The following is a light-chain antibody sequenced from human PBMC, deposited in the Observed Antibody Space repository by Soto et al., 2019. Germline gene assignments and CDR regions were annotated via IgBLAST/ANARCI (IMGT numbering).Light chain of an antibody. CDR2: YDS. Sequence: SYELTQPPSVSVAPGKTARITCGGNNIGSKSVHWYQQKPGQATVLVIYYDSDRPSGLPERFSGSNSGNTATLTISRVEAGDEADYYCQLWDSSSDQHAVFGGGTQLTVL. V-gene: IGLV3-21*04. CDR1: NIGSKS. CDR3: QLWDSSSDQHAV. J-gene: IGLJ7*01.